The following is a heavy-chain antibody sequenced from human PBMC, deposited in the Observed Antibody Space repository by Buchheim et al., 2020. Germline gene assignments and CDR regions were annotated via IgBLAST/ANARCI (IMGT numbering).Heavy chain of an antibody. V-gene: IGHV3-30*18. D-gene: IGHD6-19*01. CDR1: GFTFSSYG. CDR2: ISYDGSNT. Sequence: QVQLVESGGGVVQPGRSLRLSCAASGFTFSSYGMHWVRQAPGKGLEWVAVISYDGSNTYYADSVEGRFTISRDNSKNRLYLQMNSLRAEDTAVYYCAKQASSGWYTEYFQHWGQGTL. J-gene: IGHJ1*01. CDR3: AKQASSGWYTEYFQH.